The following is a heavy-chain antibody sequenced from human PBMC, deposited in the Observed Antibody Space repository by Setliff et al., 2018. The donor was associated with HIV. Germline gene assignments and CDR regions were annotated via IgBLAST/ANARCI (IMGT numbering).Heavy chain of an antibody. J-gene: IGHJ6*02. CDR1: GFSLSTNGVA. Sequence: SGPTLVNPTQTLTLTCTFSGFSLSTNGVAVGWIRQPPGKALEWLALIYWNDDKRYRPSLESRLTISKDTSKNQVVLTMTNMDPVDTATYYCARITYYDSSGYYGYYYGMDVWGQGTTVTVSS. CDR3: ARITYYDSSGYYGYYYGMDV. V-gene: IGHV2-5*01. CDR2: IYWNDDK. D-gene: IGHD3-22*01.